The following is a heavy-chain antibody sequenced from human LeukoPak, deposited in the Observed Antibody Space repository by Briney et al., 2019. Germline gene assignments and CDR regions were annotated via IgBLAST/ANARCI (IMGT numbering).Heavy chain of an antibody. J-gene: IGHJ4*02. Sequence: SQTLPLTCAISGDSVSSNTAAWNWIRQSPSRGLEWLGRTYYRRSRWFNDYAVSVKSRISINPDTFKNQFSLQLTSVTPEDTAVYYCGRDPGYSAFDYWGQGTLVTVSS. D-gene: IGHD5-24*01. V-gene: IGHV6-1*01. CDR3: GRDPGYSAFDY. CDR1: GDSVSSNTAA. CDR2: TYYRRSRWFN.